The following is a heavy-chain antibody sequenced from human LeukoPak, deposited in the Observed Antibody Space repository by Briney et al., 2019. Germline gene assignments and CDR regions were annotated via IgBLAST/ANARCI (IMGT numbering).Heavy chain of an antibody. D-gene: IGHD2-2*01. CDR3: AHSRYCSSTSCTRACDC. CDR2: IYWNDDK. Sequence: SGPTLVNPTQTLMLTCTFFGFSRRPSGMGVGWIRHPPRKTLEWLVLIYWNDDKRYSPSLKSRLTITKYTSKNQVVLTMANMDPVDSATYYCAHSRYCSSTSCTRACDCWGQGTLVTVSS. CDR1: GFSRRPSGMG. J-gene: IGHJ4*02. V-gene: IGHV2-5*01.